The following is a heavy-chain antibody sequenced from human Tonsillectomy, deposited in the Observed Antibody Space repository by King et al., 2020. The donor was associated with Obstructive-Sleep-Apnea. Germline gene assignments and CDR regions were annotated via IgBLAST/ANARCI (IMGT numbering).Heavy chain of an antibody. V-gene: IGHV3-30*04. D-gene: IGHD3-22*01. CDR2: ITYDGSTK. CDR3: ARTPIIVVILYYFDY. Sequence: VQLVESGGGVVKPGRSLRLSCAASGFTFSSYAMHLVRQAPGKGLEWVAVITYDGSTKYYTYSVKGRFTVSRDNSKNTLYLQMNSLNAEDTAVYYCARTPIIVVILYYFDYWGQGTLVTVSS. J-gene: IGHJ4*02. CDR1: GFTFSSYA.